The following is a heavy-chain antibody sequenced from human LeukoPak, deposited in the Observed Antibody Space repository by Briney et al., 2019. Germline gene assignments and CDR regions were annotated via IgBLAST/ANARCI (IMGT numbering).Heavy chain of an antibody. CDR3: ATDRHCSSTSCYVYGEYDY. J-gene: IGHJ4*02. Sequence: PGGSLRLSCAASGFTFSSYAMHWVRQAPGKGLEWVAVISYDGSNKYYADSVKGRFTISRDNSKNTLYLQMNSLRAEDTAVYYCATDRHCSSTSCYVYGEYDYWGQGTLVTVSS. CDR2: ISYDGSNK. CDR1: GFTFSSYA. V-gene: IGHV3-30*04. D-gene: IGHD2-2*01.